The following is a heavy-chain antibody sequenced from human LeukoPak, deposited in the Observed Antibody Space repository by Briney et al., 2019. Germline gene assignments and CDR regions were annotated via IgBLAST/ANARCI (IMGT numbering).Heavy chain of an antibody. J-gene: IGHJ4*02. D-gene: IGHD6-13*01. V-gene: IGHV3-21*01. CDR1: RFTFSSYS. CDR2: ISSSSSYI. CDR3: ARGKSSSWYGIDY. Sequence: GGSLRLSCAASRFTFSSYSMNWVRQAPGKGLEWVSSISSSSSYIYYADSVKGRFTISRDNAKNSLYLQMNSLRAEDTAVYYCARGKSSSWYGIDYWGQGTLVTVSS.